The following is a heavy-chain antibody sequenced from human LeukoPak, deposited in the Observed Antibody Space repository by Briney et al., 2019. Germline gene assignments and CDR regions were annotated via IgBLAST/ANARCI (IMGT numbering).Heavy chain of an antibody. J-gene: IGHJ4*02. CDR1: GASISRSDYF. CDR3: ARSSEYGDPFNY. D-gene: IGHD4-17*01. V-gene: IGHV4-39*01. Sequence: PSETLSLTCTVPGASISRSDYFWGWIRQPQGRGGGWIGSMYEGGRNYDSPSRKGGATKPVNTSRNQFSLKLNSVPAADTAVYYCARSSEYGDPFNYWGQGTLVTVSS. CDR2: MYEGGRN.